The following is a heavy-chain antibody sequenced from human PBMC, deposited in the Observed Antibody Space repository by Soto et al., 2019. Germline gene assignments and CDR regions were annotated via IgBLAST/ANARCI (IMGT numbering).Heavy chain of an antibody. V-gene: IGHV1-18*01. CDR2: ISAYNYKT. CDR1: GYTFTSYG. Sequence: QAQLVQSGAEVKKPGASVKVSCKSSGYTFTSYGLTWVRQAPGQGLEWMGRISAYNYKTMYAQKFQDSVTMTIDITTTKAYLDFKGLTSGDTAVYYCSRAPHGCGKYYGMDVWGQGTTVTVSS. D-gene: IGHD1-1*01. J-gene: IGHJ6*02. CDR3: SRAPHGCGKYYGMDV.